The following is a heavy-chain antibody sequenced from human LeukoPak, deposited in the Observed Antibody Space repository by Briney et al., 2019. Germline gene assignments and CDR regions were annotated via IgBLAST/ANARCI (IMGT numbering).Heavy chain of an antibody. V-gene: IGHV4-34*01. J-gene: IGHJ5*02. CDR2: INHSGST. CDR1: GGSISSYY. D-gene: IGHD2-15*01. Sequence: ASETLSLTCTVSGGSISSYYWSWIRQPPGKGLEWIGEINHSGSTNYNPSLKSRVTISVDTSKNQFSLKLSSVTAADTAVYYCARVWRRVDIVVVVAATRLGWFDPWGQGTLVTVSS. CDR3: ARVWRRVDIVVVVAATRLGWFDP.